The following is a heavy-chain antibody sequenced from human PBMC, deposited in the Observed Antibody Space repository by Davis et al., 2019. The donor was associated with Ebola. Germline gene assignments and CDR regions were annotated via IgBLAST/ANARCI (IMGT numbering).Heavy chain of an antibody. CDR3: AKDRAYNTLGNGFDV. D-gene: IGHD1-14*01. J-gene: IGHJ3*01. V-gene: IGHV3-74*01. CDR2: INTDGSST. CDR1: GSTLSSYW. Sequence: HTGGSLRLSCAASGSTLSSYWMHWVRQAPGKGLVWVSRINTDGSSTDYADSVKGRFTISRDNAKNTLYLQMNSLRTEDMALYYCAKDRAYNTLGNGFDVWGQGTLVTVSS.